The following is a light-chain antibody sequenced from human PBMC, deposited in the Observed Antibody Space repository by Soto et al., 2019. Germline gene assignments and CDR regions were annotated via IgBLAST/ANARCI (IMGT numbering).Light chain of an antibody. J-gene: IGKJ5*01. Sequence: EIVMTQSPGTLSLSPGERATLSCRASQSLSSNYLAWYQQKPGQAPRLLIYGVSSRATGVPVSFSGSGSGTDFTLTISRLEPEDFAVYHCQQYVSAPITFGQGTRLEIK. CDR1: QSLSSNY. CDR3: QQYVSAPIT. V-gene: IGKV3-20*01. CDR2: GVS.